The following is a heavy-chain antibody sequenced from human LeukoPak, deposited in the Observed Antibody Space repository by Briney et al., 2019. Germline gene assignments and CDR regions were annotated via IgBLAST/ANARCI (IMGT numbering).Heavy chain of an antibody. Sequence: SETLSLTCTVSGGSISSGSYYWSWIRQPAGKGLEWIGRIYTSGSTNYNPSLKSRVTISVDTSKNQFSLKLSSVTAADTAVYYCARDVSSNYDWFDPWGQGTLVTVSP. V-gene: IGHV4-61*02. CDR3: ARDVSSNYDWFDP. CDR2: IYTSGST. CDR1: GGSISSGSYY. D-gene: IGHD4-11*01. J-gene: IGHJ5*02.